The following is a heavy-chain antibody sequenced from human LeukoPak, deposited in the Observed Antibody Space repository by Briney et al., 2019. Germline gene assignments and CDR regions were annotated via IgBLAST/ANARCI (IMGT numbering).Heavy chain of an antibody. J-gene: IGHJ4*02. D-gene: IGHD1-26*01. CDR1: GYTFTNYG. CDR3: AIEGPGELDPTFDY. CDR2: ISPYNGNT. V-gene: IGHV1-18*01. Sequence: ASVKVSCKASGYTFTNYGISWVRQAPGQGLEWMAWISPYNGNTKYAQKFQGRVTVTTDTSTSTAYMELRSLGSDDTAVYYCAIEGPGELDPTFDYWGQGTLVTVSS.